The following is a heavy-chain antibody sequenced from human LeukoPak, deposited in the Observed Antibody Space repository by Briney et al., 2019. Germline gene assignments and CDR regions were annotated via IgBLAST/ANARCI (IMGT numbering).Heavy chain of an antibody. CDR2: IKQDGSEK. V-gene: IGHV3-7*04. D-gene: IGHD5-24*01. CDR3: ARETERANLDY. CDR1: GFTFSSYW. J-gene: IGHJ4*02. Sequence: RGSLRLSCTASGFTFSSYWMNWVRQAPGKGLEWVANIKQDGSEKYYVDSVKGRFTISRDNAKKSLYLQMNSLRAEDTAVYYCARETERANLDYWGQGTLVTVTS.